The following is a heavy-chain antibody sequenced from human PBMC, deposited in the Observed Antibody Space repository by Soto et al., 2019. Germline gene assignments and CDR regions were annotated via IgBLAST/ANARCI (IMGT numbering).Heavy chain of an antibody. D-gene: IGHD3-10*01. Sequence: EVQLLESGGGLVQPGGSLRLSCAASGFTFSSYAMSWVRQAPGKGLEWVSAISGSGGSTYYADSVKGRFTISRDNSKNTRYLQMNSLRDEDTAVYYCAKSGVWFGSNWFDPWGQGTLVTVSS. CDR2: ISGSGGST. CDR1: GFTFSSYA. V-gene: IGHV3-23*01. J-gene: IGHJ5*02. CDR3: AKSGVWFGSNWFDP.